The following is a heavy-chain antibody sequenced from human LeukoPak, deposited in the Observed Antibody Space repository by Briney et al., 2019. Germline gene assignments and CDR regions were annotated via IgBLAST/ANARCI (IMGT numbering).Heavy chain of an antibody. CDR2: IYDSGRT. D-gene: IGHD1-7*01. Sequence: SETLSLTCTVSAGSISTYYWSWIRQPPGKGLEWIGHIYDSGRTSYNPSLKSRVTISVDTSKNQFSLKLSSVIAADTAVYYCASWGLWGELNRGLDYWGQGSLATVSS. CDR1: AGSISTYY. V-gene: IGHV4-59*01. CDR3: ASWGLWGELNRGLDY. J-gene: IGHJ4*02.